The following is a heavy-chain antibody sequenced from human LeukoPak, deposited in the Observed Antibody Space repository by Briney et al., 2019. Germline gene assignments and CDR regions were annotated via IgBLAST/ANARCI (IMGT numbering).Heavy chain of an antibody. CDR3: ASPRSGVGPYDSSDPYAFDI. V-gene: IGHV5-51*01. Sequence: GESLKISCKGSGYSFTSYWIGWVRQMPGKGLGWMGIIYPGDSDTRYSPSFQGQVTISADKSISTAYLQWSSLKASDTAMYYCASPRSGVGPYDSSDPYAFDIWGQGTMVTVSS. CDR1: GYSFTSYW. J-gene: IGHJ3*02. D-gene: IGHD3-22*01. CDR2: IYPGDSDT.